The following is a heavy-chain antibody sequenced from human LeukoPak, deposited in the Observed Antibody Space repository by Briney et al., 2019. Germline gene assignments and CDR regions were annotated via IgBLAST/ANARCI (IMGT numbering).Heavy chain of an antibody. Sequence: GKSLRLSCEGSGFNLNNYAVHWVRQAPGRGLEWVAVISSDGTSKYYADSVKGRFTISRDNAKNSLYLQMNSLRAEDTAVYYCARGIYYYDSSGPRSDAFDIWGQGTMVTASS. CDR1: GFNLNNYA. CDR2: ISSDGTSK. D-gene: IGHD3-22*01. CDR3: ARGIYYYDSSGPRSDAFDI. V-gene: IGHV3-30-3*01. J-gene: IGHJ3*02.